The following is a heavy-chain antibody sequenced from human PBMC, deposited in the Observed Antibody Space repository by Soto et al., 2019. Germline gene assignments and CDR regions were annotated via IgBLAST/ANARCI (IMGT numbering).Heavy chain of an antibody. V-gene: IGHV3-23*01. CDR1: GFTFSSYA. J-gene: IGHJ6*02. D-gene: IGHD6-19*01. Sequence: GGSLRLSCAASGFTFSSYAMSWVRQAPGKGLEWVSAISGSGGSTYYADSVKGRFTISRDNSKNTLYLQMNSLRAEDTAVYYCAKGASGYSSGWSFAYYYYGMDVWGQGTTVTVSS. CDR3: AKGASGYSSGWSFAYYYYGMDV. CDR2: ISGSGGST.